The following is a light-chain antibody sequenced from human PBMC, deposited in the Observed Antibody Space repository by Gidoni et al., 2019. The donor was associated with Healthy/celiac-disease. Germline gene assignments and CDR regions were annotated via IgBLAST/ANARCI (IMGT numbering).Light chain of an antibody. CDR1: QIIRSW. V-gene: IGKV1-5*03. CDR2: KAS. Sequence: DIQMTQSPSTLSASVGDRVTITCRASQIIRSWLAWYQQKPGKAPKLLIYKASSLESGVPSRFIGSGSGTEFTLTISSLQPDDFATYYCQQYNSYPFTFGPGTKVDIK. CDR3: QQYNSYPFT. J-gene: IGKJ3*01.